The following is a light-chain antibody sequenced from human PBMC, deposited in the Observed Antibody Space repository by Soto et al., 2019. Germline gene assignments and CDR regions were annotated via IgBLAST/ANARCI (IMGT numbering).Light chain of an antibody. Sequence: DLQMTQSPSTLSPSFGDSVTITCRASRSISDWLAWYQQKPGKAPKLLIFDASSLESGVPSRFSGSGSGTEFTLTISSLQPDDFATYYCQQYNTHSWTVGQGTRLIS. J-gene: IGKJ1*01. CDR1: RSISDW. CDR2: DAS. CDR3: QQYNTHSWT. V-gene: IGKV1-5*01.